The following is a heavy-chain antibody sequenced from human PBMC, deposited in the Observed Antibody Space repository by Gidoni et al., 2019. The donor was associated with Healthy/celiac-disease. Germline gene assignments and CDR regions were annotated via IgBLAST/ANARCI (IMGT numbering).Heavy chain of an antibody. CDR2: ISYDGSNK. D-gene: IGHD1-26*01. Sequence: QVQLVESGGGVVQPGRSLRLSCAASGFTFSSYAMHWVRQAPGKGLEWVAVISYDGSNKYYADSVKGRFTISRDNSKNTLYLQMNSLRAEDTAVYYCARDNGGGSYYGAFDIWGQGTMVTVSS. CDR1: GFTFSSYA. V-gene: IGHV3-30-3*01. J-gene: IGHJ3*02. CDR3: ARDNGGGSYYGAFDI.